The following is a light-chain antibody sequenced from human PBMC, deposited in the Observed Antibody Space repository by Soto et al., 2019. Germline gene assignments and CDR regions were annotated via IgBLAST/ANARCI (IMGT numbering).Light chain of an antibody. V-gene: IGLV1-47*01. CDR1: RSDIGSNY. J-gene: IGLJ7*01. CDR3: ASWDNSLSVPI. CDR2: RND. Sequence: QSVLTQPPSASGTPGQRVTICCYGSRSDIGSNYVYWYQHLPGMAPKLLIYRNDQRPSGVPDRISGSKSGTSASLAIIGLRSEDEAEYYCASWDNSLSVPIFGGGTQLTVL.